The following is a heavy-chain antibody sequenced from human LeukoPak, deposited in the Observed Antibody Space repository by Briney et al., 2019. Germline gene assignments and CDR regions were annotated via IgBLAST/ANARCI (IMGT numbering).Heavy chain of an antibody. CDR3: ARDPTTTVTTGSLDY. V-gene: IGHV1-69*04. Sequence: SVKVSCKASGGTFSSYTISWARQAPGQGLEWMGRIIPILGIANYAQKFQGRVTITADKSTSTAYMELSSPRSEDTAVYYCARDPTTTVTTGSLDYWGQGTLVTVSS. CDR1: GGTFSSYT. J-gene: IGHJ4*02. D-gene: IGHD4-17*01. CDR2: IIPILGIA.